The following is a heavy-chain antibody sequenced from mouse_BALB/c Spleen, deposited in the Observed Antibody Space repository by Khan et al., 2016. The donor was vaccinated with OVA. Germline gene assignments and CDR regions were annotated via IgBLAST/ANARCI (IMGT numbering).Heavy chain of an antibody. CDR3: LVSRDDYGSAGGGFAY. CDR1: GYTFTSYV. Sequence: IQLVQSGPELVKPGASVKMSCKASGYTFTSYVMHWVKQKPGQGLEWIGYISPNCDGSKYNEKFRGKATLTSDKSSSTAYMQLSSLASEDAAVYCELVSRDDYGSAGGGFAYWGQGPL. J-gene: IGHJ3*01. CDR2: ISPNCDGS. V-gene: IGHV1S136*01. D-gene: IGHD1-1*01.